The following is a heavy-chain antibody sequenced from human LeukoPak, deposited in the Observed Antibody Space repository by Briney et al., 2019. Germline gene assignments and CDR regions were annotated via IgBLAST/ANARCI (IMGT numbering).Heavy chain of an antibody. Sequence: ESGPTLAKPTQTLTLTCTFSGFSLSTIGVGVGWIRQPPGKALEWLALIYWNDDKRYSPSLKSRLTITKDTSKNQVVLTMTNMDPVDTATYYCARLYGGNDAFDIWGQGIMVTVSS. D-gene: IGHD2-15*01. J-gene: IGHJ3*02. V-gene: IGHV2-5*01. CDR2: IYWNDDK. CDR1: GFSLSTIGVG. CDR3: ARLYGGNDAFDI.